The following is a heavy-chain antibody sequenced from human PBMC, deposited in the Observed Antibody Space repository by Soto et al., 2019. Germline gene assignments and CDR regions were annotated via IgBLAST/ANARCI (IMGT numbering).Heavy chain of an antibody. CDR1: GFTFSGAW. CDR3: VTDVPNDIYPYDY. V-gene: IGHV3-15*01. D-gene: IGHD3-9*01. CDR2: IKSRADGETT. Sequence: VSLRLSCAASGFTFSGAWMTWVRQAPGKGLEWVGLIKSRADGETTHYAAPVEGRFTISRDDSKSTLSLQMNSLKVEDTAVYYCVTDVPNDIYPYDYWGQGTLVTVSS. J-gene: IGHJ4*02.